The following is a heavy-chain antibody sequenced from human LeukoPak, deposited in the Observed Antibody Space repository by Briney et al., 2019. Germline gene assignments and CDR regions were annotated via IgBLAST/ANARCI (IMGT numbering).Heavy chain of an antibody. CDR3: ARDQYYYGSGRPVDYMDV. Sequence: SETLSLTCTVSGGSISSGSYYWSWIRQPAGKGLEWIGRIYTSGSTNYNPSLKSRVTISVDTSKNQFSLKLSSVTAADTAVYYCARDQYYYGSGRPVDYMDVWGKGTTVTVSS. V-gene: IGHV4-61*02. CDR2: IYTSGST. CDR1: GGSISSGSYY. D-gene: IGHD3-10*01. J-gene: IGHJ6*03.